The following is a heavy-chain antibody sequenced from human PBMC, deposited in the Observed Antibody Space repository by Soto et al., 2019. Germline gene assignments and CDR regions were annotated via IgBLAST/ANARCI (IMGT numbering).Heavy chain of an antibody. V-gene: IGHV1-8*01. CDR1: GHSFTNND. CDR3: ARSQTHYYYDSSATFGAFDI. CDR2: MNPGSGDT. D-gene: IGHD3-22*01. J-gene: IGHJ3*02. Sequence: GASMKFSSKSPGHSFTNNDVTWVPQATGQSPEWMGWMNPGSGDTGYAQKFQGRVTMTRDISIATAYMELSSLRSEDTAVYYCARSQTHYYYDSSATFGAFDICGQGTMVTVSS.